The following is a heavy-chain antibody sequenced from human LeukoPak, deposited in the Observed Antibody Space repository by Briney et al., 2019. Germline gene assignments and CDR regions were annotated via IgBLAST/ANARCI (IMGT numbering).Heavy chain of an antibody. V-gene: IGHV4-59*01. CDR3: AGGYSYGSVDY. D-gene: IGHD5-18*01. CDR1: GGSISSYY. Sequence: PSETLSLTCTVSGGSISSYYWSWIWQPPGKGLEWIGYIYYSGSTNYNPSLKSRVTISVDTSKNQFSLKLSSVTAADTAVYYCAGGYSYGSVDYWGQGTLVTVSS. J-gene: IGHJ4*02. CDR2: IYYSGST.